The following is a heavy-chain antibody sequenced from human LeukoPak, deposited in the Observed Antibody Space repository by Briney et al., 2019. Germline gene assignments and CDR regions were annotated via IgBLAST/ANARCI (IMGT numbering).Heavy chain of an antibody. CDR2: ISSSSSYI. J-gene: IGHJ4*02. Sequence: GESLRLSCAASGFTFSDYSMNWVRQAPGKGLEWVSSISSSSSYIFYADSVRGRFSISRDNAKNSLYLQMNSLRAEDTAVYYCARDNLDFFDYWGQGTLVTVSS. CDR1: GFTFSDYS. CDR3: ARDNLDFFDY. V-gene: IGHV3-21*01.